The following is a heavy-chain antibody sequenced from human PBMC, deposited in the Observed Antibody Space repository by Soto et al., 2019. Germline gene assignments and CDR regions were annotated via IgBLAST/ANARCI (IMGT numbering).Heavy chain of an antibody. Sequence: EVQLLESGGGLVQPGGSLRLSCAASGFTFSSYAMSWVRQAPGKGLEWVSAISGSGGSTYYADSVKGRFTISRDNSKNTLYLEMNSLGAEDTAVYYCAKAKRITMIVVVSIAFDLWGRGTLVTVSS. CDR1: GFTFSSYA. CDR2: ISGSGGST. J-gene: IGHJ2*01. D-gene: IGHD3-22*01. CDR3: AKAKRITMIVVVSIAFDL. V-gene: IGHV3-23*01.